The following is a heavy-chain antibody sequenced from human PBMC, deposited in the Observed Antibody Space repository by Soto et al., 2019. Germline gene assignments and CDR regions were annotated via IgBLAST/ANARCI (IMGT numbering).Heavy chain of an antibody. V-gene: IGHV3-33*01. J-gene: IGHJ4*02. CDR2: IWSDGNNR. D-gene: IGHD1-1*01. CDR1: GFTFNTYG. CDR3: ASIQLDTIMALDY. Sequence: QVQLVESGGGVLQPGKSLRLSCVASGFTFNTYGFHWVRQAPGKGLEWVSVIWSDGNNRYYADSVKGRFTISRDSSKNTLYLQMNSLRVEDTAVYYCASIQLDTIMALDYWGKGTLVTVSS.